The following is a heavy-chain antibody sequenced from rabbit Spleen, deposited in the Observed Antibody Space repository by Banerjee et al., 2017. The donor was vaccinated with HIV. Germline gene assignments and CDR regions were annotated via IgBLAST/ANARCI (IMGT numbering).Heavy chain of an antibody. CDR3: ARDTGTSFSSYGMDL. J-gene: IGHJ6*01. CDR2: IYVGSSGRT. V-gene: IGHV1S40*01. Sequence: VESGGDLVKPGASLTLTCTASGFSFSGHYDMCWVRQAPGKGLEWIACIYVGSSGRTYYASWAKGRFTISKTSSTTVTLQLTSLTVADTATYFCARDTGTSFSSYGMDLWGPGTLVTVS. D-gene: IGHD7-1*01. CDR1: GFSFSGHYD.